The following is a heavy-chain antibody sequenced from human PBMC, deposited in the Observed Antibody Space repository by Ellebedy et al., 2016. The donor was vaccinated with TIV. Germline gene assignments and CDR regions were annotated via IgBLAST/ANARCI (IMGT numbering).Heavy chain of an antibody. J-gene: IGHJ5*02. V-gene: IGHV3-48*04. CDR2: INSGGDSI. CDR3: ARDCYDNDGQIP. Sequence: PGGSLRLSCTASGFTFSNYNMNWVRQAPGEGLEWVSYINSGGDSIYYADSVKGRFTISRDNAKGSLYLQMNSLRAEDTAIYYGARDCYDNDGQIPWGQGTLVTVSS. D-gene: IGHD3-10*01. CDR1: GFTFSNYN.